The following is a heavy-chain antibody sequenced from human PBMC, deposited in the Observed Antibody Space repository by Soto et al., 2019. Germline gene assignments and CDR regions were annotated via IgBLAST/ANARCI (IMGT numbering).Heavy chain of an antibody. V-gene: IGHV3-7*01. Sequence: EVQLVESGGGLVQPGGSLRLSCAASGFTFSSYYMSWVRQAQGKGLEWVANVKQDGSEKYYVDSVKGRFTISRDNAKNSLYLQMNSLRAEDTAVYYCAREGGIIAAASCDYWGQGTLVTVSS. D-gene: IGHD6-13*01. CDR1: GFTFSSYY. CDR3: AREGGIIAAASCDY. CDR2: VKQDGSEK. J-gene: IGHJ4*02.